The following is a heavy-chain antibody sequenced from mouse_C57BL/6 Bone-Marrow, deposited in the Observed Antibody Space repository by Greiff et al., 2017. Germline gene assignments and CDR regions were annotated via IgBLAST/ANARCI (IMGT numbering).Heavy chain of an antibody. V-gene: IGHV5-17*01. J-gene: IGHJ3*01. CDR2: ISSGSSTI. D-gene: IGHD2-12*01. Sequence: EVQLVESGAGLVKPGASLKLSCAASGFTFSDYGMHWVRQAPEKGLEWVAYISSGSSTIYYADTVKGRFTISRDNATNTLFLQMASLRSEDTAYYYCAGPLDYSDDWFAYWGRGTLVTVTA. CDR3: AGPLDYSDDWFAY. CDR1: GFTFSDYG.